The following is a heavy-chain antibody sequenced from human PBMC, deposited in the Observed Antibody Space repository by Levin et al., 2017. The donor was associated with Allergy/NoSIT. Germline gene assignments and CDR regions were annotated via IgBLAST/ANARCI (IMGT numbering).Heavy chain of an antibody. D-gene: IGHD3-22*01. J-gene: IGHJ3*02. CDR2: ISGSGGST. CDR1: GFTFSSYA. V-gene: IGHV3-23*01. CDR3: AKSLTSMIVVVITNDAFDI. Sequence: GGSLRLSCAASGFTFSSYAMSWVRQAPGKGLEWVSAISGSGGSTYYADSVKGRFTISRDNSKNTLYLQMNSLRAEDTAVYYCAKSLTSMIVVVITNDAFDIWGQGTMVTVSS.